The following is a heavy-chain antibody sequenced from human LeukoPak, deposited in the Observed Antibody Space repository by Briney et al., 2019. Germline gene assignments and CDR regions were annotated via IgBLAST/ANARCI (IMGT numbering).Heavy chain of an antibody. CDR2: INPSGGST. CDR3: AGYCSSTSCYLDAFDI. CDR1: GYTFTSYY. Sequence: GAPVKVSCKASGYTFTSYYMHWVRQAPGQGLEWMGIINPSGGSTSYAQKFQGRVTMTRDMSTSTVYMELSSLRSEDTAVYYCAGYCSSTSCYLDAFDIWGQGTMVTVSS. D-gene: IGHD2-2*01. J-gene: IGHJ3*02. V-gene: IGHV1-46*01.